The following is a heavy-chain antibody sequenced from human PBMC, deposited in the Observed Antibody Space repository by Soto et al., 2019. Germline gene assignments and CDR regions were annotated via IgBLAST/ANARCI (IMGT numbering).Heavy chain of an antibody. J-gene: IGHJ4*02. CDR1: GFTVSSNY. CDR2: IYSGGST. D-gene: IGHD3-22*01. V-gene: IGHV3-53*01. CDR3: ARVQDYYDSSGYYRYFDY. Sequence: GGSLRLSCAASGFTVSSNYMSWVRQAPGKGLEWVSVIYSGGSTYYADSVKGRFTISRDNSKNTLYLQMNSLRAEDTAVYYCARVQDYYDSSGYYRYFDYWGQGTLVTVSS.